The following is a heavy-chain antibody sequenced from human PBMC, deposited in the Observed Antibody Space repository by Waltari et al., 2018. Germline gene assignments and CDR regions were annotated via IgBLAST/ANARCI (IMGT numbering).Heavy chain of an antibody. V-gene: IGHV1-2*06. CDR3: ARGPGGSSSSSWFDP. D-gene: IGHD6-6*01. CDR1: GYTFTGYY. Sequence: QVQLVQPGAEVKKPGASVKVSCKASGYTFTGYYMHWVRQAPGQGLEWMGRINPNSGGTNYAQKFQGRVTMTRDTSISTAYMELSRLRSDDTAVYYCARGPGGSSSSSWFDPWGQGTLVTVSS. J-gene: IGHJ5*02. CDR2: INPNSGGT.